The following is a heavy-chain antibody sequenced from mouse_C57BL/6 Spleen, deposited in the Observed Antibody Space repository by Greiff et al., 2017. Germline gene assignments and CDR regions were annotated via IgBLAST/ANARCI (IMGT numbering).Heavy chain of an antibody. V-gene: IGHV1-80*01. J-gene: IGHJ4*01. CDR3: ARGAYYSNPYYYAMDY. CDR2: IYPGDGDT. D-gene: IGHD2-5*01. CDR1: GYAFSSYW. Sequence: SGAELVTPGASVKISCKASGYAFSSYWMNWVKQRPGKGLEWIGQIYPGDGDTNYNGKVKGKATLTADKSSSTADMQLSSLTSEDSAVYFCARGAYYSNPYYYAMDYWGQGTSVTVSS.